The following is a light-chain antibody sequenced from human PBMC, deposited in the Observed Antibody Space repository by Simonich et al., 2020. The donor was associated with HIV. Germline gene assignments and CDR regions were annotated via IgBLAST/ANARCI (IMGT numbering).Light chain of an antibody. Sequence: MTQSPSSLSASVGDRVTITCRASQSISSWLAWYQQKPGKAPTLLLYGASRLESGVPSRCSGRGSGPDFTLTISSLQPEDFAIYYCKQYYSTPTFGQGTKVEI. CDR2: GAS. V-gene: IGKV1-NL1*01. CDR3: KQYYSTPT. CDR1: QSISSW. J-gene: IGKJ1*01.